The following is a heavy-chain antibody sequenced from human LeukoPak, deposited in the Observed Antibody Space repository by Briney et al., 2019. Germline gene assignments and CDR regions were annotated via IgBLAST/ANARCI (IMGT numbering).Heavy chain of an antibody. Sequence: GGSLRLSCAASGFTFSSFALSWVRQAPGKGLEWISSISGSGDSTYYMESVKGRFTISRDNSENTLYLQMNSLRADDTAVYYCARGSGIQKHKYSSSRPDYWGQGTLVTVSS. V-gene: IGHV3-23*01. CDR3: ARGSGIQKHKYSSSRPDY. J-gene: IGHJ4*02. CDR2: ISGSGDST. CDR1: GFTFSSFA. D-gene: IGHD6-6*01.